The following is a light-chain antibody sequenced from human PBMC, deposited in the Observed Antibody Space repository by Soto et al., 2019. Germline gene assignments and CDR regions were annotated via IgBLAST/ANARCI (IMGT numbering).Light chain of an antibody. J-gene: IGKJ1*01. V-gene: IGKV3-20*01. Sequence: EIVLTQSPGTLSLSPGERATLSCRASQSVSSGNFAWFQQKPGQAPRLLIYDVSSRATGIPERFSGSGSGTDFTLTISRLEPEDFAVYYCQQYGNSPRTFGQGTRVEI. CDR1: QSVSSGN. CDR3: QQYGNSPRT. CDR2: DVS.